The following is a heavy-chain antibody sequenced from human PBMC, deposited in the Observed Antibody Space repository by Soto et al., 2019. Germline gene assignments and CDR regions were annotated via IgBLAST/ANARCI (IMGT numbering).Heavy chain of an antibody. V-gene: IGHV3-30*18. CDR2: VSYDGSKA. Sequence: QVQLVESGGGVVQPGRSLRLSCAASGFTFSTNAMHWVRQAPGKGLEWVAVVSYDGSKAYYGDSVKGRFTISRDNTKNALFLQMNTLRVEDTAVYYCVKDRVTLEIGEVDYWGQGTLVTVSS. CDR1: GFTFSTNA. CDR3: VKDRVTLEIGEVDY. D-gene: IGHD2-21*02. J-gene: IGHJ4*02.